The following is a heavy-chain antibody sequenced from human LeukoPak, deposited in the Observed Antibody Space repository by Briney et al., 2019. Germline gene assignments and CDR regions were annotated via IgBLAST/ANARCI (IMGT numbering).Heavy chain of an antibody. V-gene: IGHV4-34*01. J-gene: IGHJ4*02. CDR2: INHSGST. CDR3: AREEASARSAAFDY. D-gene: IGHD2-15*01. CDR1: GGSFSGYY. Sequence: SETLSLTCAVYGGSFSGYYWSWIRQPPGKGLEWIGEINHSGSTNYNPSLKSRVTISVDTSKNQFSLKLSSVTAADTAVYYCAREEASARSAAFDYWGQGTLVTVSS.